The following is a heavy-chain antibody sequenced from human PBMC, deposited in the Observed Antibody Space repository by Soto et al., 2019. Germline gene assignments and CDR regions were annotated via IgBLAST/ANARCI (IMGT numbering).Heavy chain of an antibody. J-gene: IGHJ4*02. CDR2: IYYSGST. Sequence: TSETLSLTCTVSGGSISSSSYYWGWIRQPPGKGLEWIGSIYYSGSTYYNPSLKSRVTISVDTSKNQFSLKLSSVTAADTAVYYCARRGYSYGWTFDYWGQGTLVTVSS. D-gene: IGHD5-18*01. CDR3: ARRGYSYGWTFDY. V-gene: IGHV4-39*01. CDR1: GGSISSSSYY.